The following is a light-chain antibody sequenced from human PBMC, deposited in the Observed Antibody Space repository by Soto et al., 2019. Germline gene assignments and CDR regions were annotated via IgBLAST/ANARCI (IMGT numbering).Light chain of an antibody. CDR1: QSLLHSNGYNY. CDR2: LGS. J-gene: IGKJ2*02. CDR3: MQALQTPWT. Sequence: DIVMTQSPLSLPVTPGEPASISCRSSQSLLHSNGYNYLDWYLQKPGQSPQLLIYLGSNRASGVPDRFSGGESGTDFTLKISRVEAEDVGVYYCMQALQTPWTFGQGTKLEIK. V-gene: IGKV2-28*01.